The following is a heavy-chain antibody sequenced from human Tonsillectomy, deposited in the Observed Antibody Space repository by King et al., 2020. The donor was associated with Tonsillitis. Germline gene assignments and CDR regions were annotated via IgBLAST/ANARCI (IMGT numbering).Heavy chain of an antibody. Sequence: EVQLVESGGGLVQPGGSLRLSCAASGFTFSSYEMNWVRQAPGKGLEWLSFISGSGSSIYYAESVKGRFTISRDNAKNSLYLQMNSLRAEDTAVYYCARLGLLPFFEYWGRGTLVTVSS. CDR1: GFTFSSYE. CDR2: ISGSGSSI. J-gene: IGHJ4*02. CDR3: ARLGLLPFFEY. V-gene: IGHV3-48*03. D-gene: IGHD2-15*01.